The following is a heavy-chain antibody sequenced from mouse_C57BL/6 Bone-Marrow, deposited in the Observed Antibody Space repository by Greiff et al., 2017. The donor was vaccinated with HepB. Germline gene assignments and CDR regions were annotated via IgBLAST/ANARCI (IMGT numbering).Heavy chain of an antibody. CDR2: IDPSDSYT. CDR1: GYTFTSYW. D-gene: IGHD1-1*01. V-gene: IGHV1-50*01. J-gene: IGHJ2*01. CDR3: ARDGSITTVVATNFDY. Sequence: VQLQQPGAELVKPGASVKLSCKASGYTFTSYWMQWVKQRPGQGLEWIGEIDPSDSYTNYNQKFKGKATLTVDTSSSTAYMQLSSLTSEDSAVYYCARDGSITTVVATNFDYWGQGTTLTVSS.